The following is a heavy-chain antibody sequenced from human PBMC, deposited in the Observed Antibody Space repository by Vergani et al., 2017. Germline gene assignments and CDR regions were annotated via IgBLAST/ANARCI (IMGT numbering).Heavy chain of an antibody. Sequence: QVQLVESGGGVVQPGRSLRLSCAASGFTFSSYGMHWVRQAPGKGLEWVAVISYDGSNKYYADSVKGRFTISRDNSKNTLYLQMNSLRAEDTAVYYCAKKYYYGSGSXLDYWGQGTLVTVSS. CDR2: ISYDGSNK. V-gene: IGHV3-30*18. D-gene: IGHD3-10*01. J-gene: IGHJ4*02. CDR1: GFTFSSYG. CDR3: AKKYYYGSGSXLDY.